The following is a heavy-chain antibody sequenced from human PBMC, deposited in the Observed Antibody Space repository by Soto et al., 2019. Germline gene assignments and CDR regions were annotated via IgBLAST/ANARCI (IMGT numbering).Heavy chain of an antibody. J-gene: IGHJ4*02. D-gene: IGHD3-22*01. CDR3: ARPARYYDSSGYYYDY. CDR2: IIPIFGTA. V-gene: IGHV1-69*13. CDR1: GGTFSSYA. Sequence: ASVKVSCKASGGTFSSYAISWVRQAPGQGLEWMGWIIPIFGTANYAQKFQGRVTITADESTSTAYMELSSLRSEDTAVYYCARPARYYDSSGYYYDYWGQGTLVTVSS.